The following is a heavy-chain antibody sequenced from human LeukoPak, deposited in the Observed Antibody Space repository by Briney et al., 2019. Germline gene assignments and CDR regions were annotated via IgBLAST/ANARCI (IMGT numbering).Heavy chain of an antibody. CDR3: ARDHSYGYSDY. J-gene: IGHJ4*02. Sequence: ASVKVSCKASGYTFTGYYMHWVRQAPGQGLEWMGWISAYNGNTNYAQKLQGRVTMTTDTSTSTAYMELRSLRSDDTAVYYCARDHSYGYSDYWGQGTLVTVSS. CDR1: GYTFTGYY. V-gene: IGHV1-18*04. CDR2: ISAYNGNT. D-gene: IGHD5-18*01.